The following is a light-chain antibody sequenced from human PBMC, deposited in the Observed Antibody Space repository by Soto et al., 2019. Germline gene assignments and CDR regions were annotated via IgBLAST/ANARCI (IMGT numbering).Light chain of an antibody. CDR1: SSDVGGYIY. J-gene: IGLJ1*01. V-gene: IGLV2-14*01. CDR2: QVN. CDR3: SSYTSGTTPLV. Sequence: QSVLTQPDSVSGSPGQSITISCTGTSSDVGGYIYVSWYQQHPGKAPKLMIYQVNNRPSGVSNRFSGSKSGNTASLTISALQAEDEADYYCSSYTSGTTPLVFGTGTKVTVL.